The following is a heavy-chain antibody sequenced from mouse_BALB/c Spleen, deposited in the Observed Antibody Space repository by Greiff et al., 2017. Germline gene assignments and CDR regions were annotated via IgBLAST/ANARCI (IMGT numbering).Heavy chain of an antibody. CDR2: INPGSGGT. CDR1: GYAFTNYL. CDR3: GDGYYGAY. J-gene: IGHJ3*01. D-gene: IGHD2-3*01. Sequence: VQLQESGAELVRPGTSVKVSCKASGYAFTNYLIEWVKQRPGQGLEWIGVINPGSGGTNYNEKFQGKATITADTSSNTAYLQLSSLTSEDTAVYYCGDGYYGAYWGQGTLVTVSA. V-gene: IGHV1-54*02.